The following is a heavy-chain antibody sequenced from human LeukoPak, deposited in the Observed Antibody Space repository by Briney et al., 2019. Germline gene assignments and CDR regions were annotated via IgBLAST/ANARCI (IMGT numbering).Heavy chain of an antibody. D-gene: IGHD3-3*01. CDR3: ARENYYDFWSGYPNWFDL. CDR1: GYTLTSYG. J-gene: IGHJ5*02. V-gene: IGHV1-18*01. CDR2: ISAYNGNT. Sequence: ASVKVSCKASGYTLTSYGISWVRQAPGQGLEWMGWISAYNGNTNYAQKLQGRVTMTTDTSTSTAYMELRSLRSDDTAVYYCARENYYDFWSGYPNWFDLWGQGTLVTVSS.